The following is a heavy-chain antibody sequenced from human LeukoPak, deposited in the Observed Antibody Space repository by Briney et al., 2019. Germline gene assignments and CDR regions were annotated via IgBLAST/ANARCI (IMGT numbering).Heavy chain of an antibody. CDR1: GGSISSYY. Sequence: SETLSLTCTVSGGSISSYYWSWIRQPAGKGLEWIGRIYTSGSTNYNPSLKSRVTMSVDTSKNQFSLKLSSVTAADTAVYYCARDFSPARYYADAFDIWGQGTMVTVSS. V-gene: IGHV4-4*07. J-gene: IGHJ3*02. D-gene: IGHD2-2*01. CDR2: IYTSGST. CDR3: ARDFSPARYYADAFDI.